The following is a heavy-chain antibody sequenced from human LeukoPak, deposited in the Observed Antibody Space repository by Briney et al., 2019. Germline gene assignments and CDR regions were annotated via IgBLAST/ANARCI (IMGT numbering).Heavy chain of an antibody. J-gene: IGHJ6*02. CDR1: GFTFSSYA. CDR3: ASDSRAPHYYYGMDV. Sequence: GGSLRLSCAASGFTFSSYAMSWVRQAPGKGLEWVSAISGSGGSTYYADSVKGRFTISRDNSKNTLYLQMNSLRAEDTAVYYCASDSRAPHYYYGMDVWGQGITVTVSS. D-gene: IGHD3-10*01. V-gene: IGHV3-23*01. CDR2: ISGSGGST.